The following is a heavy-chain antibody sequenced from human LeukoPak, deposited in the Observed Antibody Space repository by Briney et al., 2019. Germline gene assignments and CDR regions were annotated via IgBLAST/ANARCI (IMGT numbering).Heavy chain of an antibody. J-gene: IGHJ4*02. Sequence: GGSLRLSCAASGFTFSSYSMNWVRQAPGKGPEWVSSISSSSSYIYYADSVKGRFTISRDNAKNSLYLQMNSLRAEDTAVYYCARVTKGYYDFWRGQGTLVTVSS. D-gene: IGHD3-3*01. CDR3: ARVTKGYYDFW. CDR2: ISSSSSYI. CDR1: GFTFSSYS. V-gene: IGHV3-21*01.